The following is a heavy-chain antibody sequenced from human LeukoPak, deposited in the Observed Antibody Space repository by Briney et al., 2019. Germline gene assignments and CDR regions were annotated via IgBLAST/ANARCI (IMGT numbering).Heavy chain of an antibody. CDR3: ARGGYYNNYYYYYYMDV. V-gene: IGHV1-69*01. D-gene: IGHD3-9*01. J-gene: IGHJ6*03. CDR2: IIPIFGTA. Sequence: SVKVSCKASGGTFSSYAISWVRQAPGQGLEWMGGIIPIFGTANYAQKFQGRVTITADESTSTAYMELSSLRSEDTAVYYCARGGYYNNYYYYYYMDVWGKGTTVTVSS. CDR1: GGTFSSYA.